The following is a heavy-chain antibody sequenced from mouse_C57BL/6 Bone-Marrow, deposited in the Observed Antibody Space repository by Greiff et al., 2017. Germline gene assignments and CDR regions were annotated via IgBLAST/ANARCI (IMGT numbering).Heavy chain of an antibody. CDR3: DRGRANWDVSYAMDY. Sequence: EVQLQQSGAELVKPGASVKLSCTASGFNIKDYYMHWVKQRTEQGLEWIGRIDPEDGDTKYAPKFQGKATLTADTSSNTAYLQLSSLPSDDTAVYYCDRGRANWDVSYAMDYWGQGTSVTVSS. J-gene: IGHJ4*01. CDR1: GFNIKDYY. CDR2: IDPEDGDT. V-gene: IGHV14-2*01. D-gene: IGHD4-1*01.